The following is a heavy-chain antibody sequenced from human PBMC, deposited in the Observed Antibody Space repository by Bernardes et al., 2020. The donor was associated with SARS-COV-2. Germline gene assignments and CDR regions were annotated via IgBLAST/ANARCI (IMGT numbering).Heavy chain of an antibody. CDR3: ARDPHVMVRGVSRYYYGRDV. Sequence: SETLSLTCAVYGGSFSGYYWSWIRQPPGKGLEWIGEINHSGSTNYNPALKSRVTITVDTSTNQFALKLSSVTAADTAVYYCARDPHVMVRGVSRYYYGRDVWGQGTTVTVSS. J-gene: IGHJ6*02. D-gene: IGHD3-10*01. V-gene: IGHV4-34*01. CDR2: INHSGST. CDR1: GGSFSGYY.